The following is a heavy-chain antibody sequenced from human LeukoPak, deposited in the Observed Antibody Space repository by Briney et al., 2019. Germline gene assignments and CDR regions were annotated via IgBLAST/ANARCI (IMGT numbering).Heavy chain of an antibody. CDR3: ARDGVGTIHDY. D-gene: IGHD2-15*01. Sequence: SETLSLTCTVSGYSISSGYYWGWIRQPPGEGLEWIGSIYYSGSTYYNPSLKSRVTISVDTSKSQFSLKLSSVTAADTAVYYCARDGVGTIHDYWGQGTLVTVSS. J-gene: IGHJ4*02. V-gene: IGHV4-38-2*02. CDR2: IYYSGST. CDR1: GYSISSGYY.